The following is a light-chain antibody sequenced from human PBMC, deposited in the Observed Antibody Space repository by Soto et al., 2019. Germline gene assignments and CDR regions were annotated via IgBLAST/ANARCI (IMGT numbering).Light chain of an antibody. J-gene: IGKJ4*01. CDR2: GAS. CDR3: HQYGTSPLT. CDR1: ESVTSGY. V-gene: IGKV3-20*01. Sequence: EVVLTQSPGTLSLSPGERATLSCRASESVTSGYLAWYQQKPGQSPRLLMYGASSRATGVPDRFSGSGSGTDFTLTITRMEPEDFAVYYCHQYGTSPLTFGGGHKVDIK.